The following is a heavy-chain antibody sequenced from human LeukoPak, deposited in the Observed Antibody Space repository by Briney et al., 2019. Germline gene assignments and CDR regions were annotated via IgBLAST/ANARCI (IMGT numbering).Heavy chain of an antibody. Sequence: GGSLRLSCAAPGFTFSSYEMNWVRQAPGKGLEWVSYISSSGSTIYYADSVKGRFTISRDNAKNSLYLQMNSLRAEDTAVYYCARDVGGYYHYFYYDYWGQGTLVTVSS. CDR1: GFTFSSYE. CDR3: ARDVGGYYHYFYYDY. V-gene: IGHV3-48*03. D-gene: IGHD3-22*01. J-gene: IGHJ4*02. CDR2: ISSSGSTI.